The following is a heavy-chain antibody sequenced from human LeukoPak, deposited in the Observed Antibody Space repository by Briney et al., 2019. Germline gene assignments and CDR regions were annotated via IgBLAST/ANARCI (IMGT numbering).Heavy chain of an antibody. CDR2: INPNSGGT. Sequence: ASVKVSCKASGYTFTGYYLHWVRQAPGQGLEWMGWINPNSGGTNYAPKFQGRVTMTRDTSITTAYMELSRLRSDDTAVYYCARDLSPGVHYDYYMDVWGKGTTVTVSS. CDR1: GYTFTGYY. J-gene: IGHJ6*03. V-gene: IGHV1-2*02. CDR3: ARDLSPGVHYDYYMDV. D-gene: IGHD2-8*01.